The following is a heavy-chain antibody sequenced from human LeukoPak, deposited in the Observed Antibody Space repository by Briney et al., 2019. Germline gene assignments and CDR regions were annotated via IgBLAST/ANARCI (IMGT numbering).Heavy chain of an antibody. Sequence: GSSVKVSCKASGGTFSSYAISWVRQAPGQGLEWMGGIIPIFGTANYAQKFQGRVTITADKSTSTAYMELSSLRSEDTAVYYCARGGIAAANNWFDPWGQGTLVTVSS. CDR3: ARGGIAAANNWFDP. J-gene: IGHJ5*02. D-gene: IGHD6-13*01. CDR2: IIPIFGTA. V-gene: IGHV1-69*06. CDR1: GGTFSSYA.